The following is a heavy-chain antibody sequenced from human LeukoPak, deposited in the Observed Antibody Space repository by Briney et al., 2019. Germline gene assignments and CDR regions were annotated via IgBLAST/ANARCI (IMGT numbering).Heavy chain of an antibody. CDR1: GFSFSSYS. J-gene: IGHJ4*02. CDR3: ARSAPGFDY. CDR2: ISITGETI. V-gene: IGHV3-48*02. Sequence: GGSLRLSCAASGFSFSSYSMNWVRQAPGKEPEWISYISITGETIYYADSVTGRFTISRDNVQRSIYLEMNSLRDDDTAVYYCARSAPGFDYWGRGTLVNVYS.